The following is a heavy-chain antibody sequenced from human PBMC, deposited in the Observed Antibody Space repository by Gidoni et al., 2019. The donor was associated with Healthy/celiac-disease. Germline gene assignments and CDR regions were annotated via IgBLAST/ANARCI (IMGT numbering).Heavy chain of an antibody. CDR3: ARRGRGSFDY. J-gene: IGHJ4*02. V-gene: IGHV4-39*01. Sequence: QYLKSRVTISVDTSKNQFSLKLSSVTAADTAVYYCARRGRGSFDYWGQGTLVTVSS.